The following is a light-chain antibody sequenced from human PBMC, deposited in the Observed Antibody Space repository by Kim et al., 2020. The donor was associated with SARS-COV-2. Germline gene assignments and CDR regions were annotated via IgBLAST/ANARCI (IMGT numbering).Light chain of an antibody. CDR3: QQYGSSPQVT. Sequence: EIVLTQSPGTLSLSPGERATLSCRASQSVSSSYLAWYQQKSGQAPRLLIYAASTRVTGIPDRFSGSGSGTDFTLTISRLEPEDLVVYYCQQYGSSPQVTFGGGTKVDIK. J-gene: IGKJ4*01. CDR1: QSVSSSY. V-gene: IGKV3-20*01. CDR2: AAS.